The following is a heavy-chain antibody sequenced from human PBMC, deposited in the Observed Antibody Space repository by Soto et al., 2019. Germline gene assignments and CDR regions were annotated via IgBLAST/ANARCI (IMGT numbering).Heavy chain of an antibody. D-gene: IGHD5-12*01. J-gene: IGHJ4*02. CDR2: IYYSGST. Sequence: SETLSLTCTVSGGSISSGGYYWSWIRQHPGKGLEWIGYIYYSGSTNYNPSLKSRVTISVDTSKNQFSLKLSSVTAADTAVYYCATLMVARGVVFDYWGQGTLVTVS. CDR1: GGSISSGGYY. V-gene: IGHV4-61*08. CDR3: ATLMVARGVVFDY.